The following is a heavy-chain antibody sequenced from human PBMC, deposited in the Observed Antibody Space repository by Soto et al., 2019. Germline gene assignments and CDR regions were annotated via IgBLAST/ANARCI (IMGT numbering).Heavy chain of an antibody. J-gene: IGHJ5*01. CDR1: GVTFSNYS. V-gene: IGHV3-21*01. Sequence: EVQLVESGGGLVKPGGSLRVSCAASGVTFSNYSMNWVRQAPGKGLEWVSSISSTSKYIYYADSVKGRFTISRDNAKKSLYLQMNSLRAEDTAVYYCARGLSSGGFDSWGQGTLVTVSA. CDR3: ARGLSSGGFDS. CDR2: ISSTSKYI. D-gene: IGHD6-19*01.